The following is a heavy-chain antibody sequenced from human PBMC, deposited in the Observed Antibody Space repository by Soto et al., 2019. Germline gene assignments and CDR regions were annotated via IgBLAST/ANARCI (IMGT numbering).Heavy chain of an antibody. J-gene: IGHJ4*02. D-gene: IGHD6-19*01. CDR3: ARASGIAVAGKSTLGY. Sequence: QVQLVQSGAEVKKPGASVKVSCKASGYTFTSYDINWVRQATGQGLERMGWMNPNSGNTGYAQKFQGRVTMTRNTSISTAYMELSSLRSEDTAVYYCARASGIAVAGKSTLGYWGQGTLVTVSS. CDR1: GYTFTSYD. V-gene: IGHV1-8*01. CDR2: MNPNSGNT.